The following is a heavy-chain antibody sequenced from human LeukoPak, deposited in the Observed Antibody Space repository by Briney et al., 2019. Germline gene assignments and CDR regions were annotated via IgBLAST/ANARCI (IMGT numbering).Heavy chain of an antibody. CDR3: ARGRIVGATGIDY. CDR2: INPNSGGT. CDR1: GYTFTGYY. V-gene: IGHV1-2*02. Sequence: ASVKVSCKASGYTFTGYYMLWVRQAPGQGLEWMGWINPNSGGTNYAQKFQGRVTMTRDTSISTAYMELSRLRSDDTAVYYCARGRIVGATGIDYWGQGTLVTVSS. D-gene: IGHD1-26*01. J-gene: IGHJ4*02.